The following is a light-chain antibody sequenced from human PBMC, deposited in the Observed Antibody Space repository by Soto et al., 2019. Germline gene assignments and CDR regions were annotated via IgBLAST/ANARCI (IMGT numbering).Light chain of an antibody. CDR3: QQYYSYPRT. Sequence: DIQMTQSPSSLSASVGDRVTITWQASQDINKNLIWYQQKPGKAPKLLIYDASDLETGVPSRFSGSGSGTGFTFTISSLQPEDFATYYCQQYYSYPRTFGQGTKVDIK. CDR1: QDINKN. V-gene: IGKV1-33*01. CDR2: DAS. J-gene: IGKJ1*01.